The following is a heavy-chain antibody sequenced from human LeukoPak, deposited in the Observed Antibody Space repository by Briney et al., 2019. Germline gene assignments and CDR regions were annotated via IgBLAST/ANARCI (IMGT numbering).Heavy chain of an antibody. CDR2: INPSGGST. V-gene: IGHV1-46*01. Sequence: ASVKVSCKASGYTFTNYYMHWVRQAPGQGLEWMGIINPSGGSTSYAQKFQGRVTMTRDTSTSTVYMELGSLRSEDTAVYYCARDLFNYYDSSGADYWGQGTLVTVSS. D-gene: IGHD3-22*01. CDR1: GYTFTNYY. J-gene: IGHJ4*02. CDR3: ARDLFNYYDSSGADY.